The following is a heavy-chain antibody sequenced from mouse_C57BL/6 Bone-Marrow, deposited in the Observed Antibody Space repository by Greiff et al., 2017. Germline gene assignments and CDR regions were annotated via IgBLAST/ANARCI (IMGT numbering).Heavy chain of an antibody. CDR3: TSYDGPAWFAY. J-gene: IGHJ3*01. Sequence: VQLQQSGAELVRPGASVKLSCTASGFNIKDDYMHWVKQRPEQGLEWIGWIDPENGDTEYASKFQGKATITADTSSNTAYLQRSSLTSEYTAVYYCTSYDGPAWFAYWGQGTLVTVSA. D-gene: IGHD2-3*01. CDR2: IDPENGDT. V-gene: IGHV14-4*01. CDR1: GFNIKDDY.